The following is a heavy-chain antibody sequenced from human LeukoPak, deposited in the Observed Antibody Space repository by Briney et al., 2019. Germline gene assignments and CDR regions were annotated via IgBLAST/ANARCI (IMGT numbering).Heavy chain of an antibody. D-gene: IGHD3-3*01. J-gene: IGHJ6*03. CDR1: GFPFFNYA. CDR2: LYVSGANT. Sequence: GGSPRLSLSASGFPFFNYAMIWVRPAPGEGGAWVSGLYVSGANTYYADSVKARFTISRDNSQNTVSLQLNNLRIEDTALYYCAKTSLSDPSGHYYYMDVWGKGTTVTVSS. CDR3: AKTSLSDPSGHYYYMDV. V-gene: IGHV3-23*01.